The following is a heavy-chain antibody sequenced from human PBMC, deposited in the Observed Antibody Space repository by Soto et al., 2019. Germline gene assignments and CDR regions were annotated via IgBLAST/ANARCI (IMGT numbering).Heavy chain of an antibody. Sequence: PGGSLRLSCAASGFTFSDDALHWVRQAPGKGLEWVTVISSDGGNRYYADSVKGRFTISRDNSKNTLYLQMNSLRVEDTAIYIRAQVAGLSHKDDFWGEGTPVTVSS. CDR3: AQVAGLSHKDDF. J-gene: IGHJ4*02. V-gene: IGHV3-30-3*02. D-gene: IGHD2-21*02. CDR2: ISSDGGNR. CDR1: GFTFSDDA.